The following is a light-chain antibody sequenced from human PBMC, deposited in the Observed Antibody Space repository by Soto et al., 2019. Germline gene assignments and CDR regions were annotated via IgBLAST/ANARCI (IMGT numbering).Light chain of an antibody. CDR1: QSVSSSY. V-gene: IGKV3-20*01. CDR3: QQYGSSPKT. CDR2: GAS. J-gene: IGKJ1*01. Sequence: EIVLTQSRGTLSLSPGEIATLSCRASQSVSSSYLAWYQQKPGQAPRLLIYGASSRATGIPDRFSGSGSGTDFTLTISRLDPEDFAVYCCQQYGSSPKTFGQGTKVDIK.